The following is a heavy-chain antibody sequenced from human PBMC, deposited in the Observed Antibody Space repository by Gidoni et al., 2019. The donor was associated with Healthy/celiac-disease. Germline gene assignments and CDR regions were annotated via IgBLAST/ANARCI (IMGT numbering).Heavy chain of an antibody. CDR2: ISWNSGSI. D-gene: IGHD1-26*01. CDR1: GFTFDDYA. J-gene: IGHJ4*02. CDR3: APAGELRNFDY. V-gene: IGHV3-9*01. Sequence: EVQLVESGVGLVQPGRSLRLSCAASGFTFDDYAMHWVRQAPGKGLEWVSGISWNSGSIGYADSVKGRFTISRDNAKNSLYLQMNSLRAEDTALYYCAPAGELRNFDYWGQGTLVTVSS.